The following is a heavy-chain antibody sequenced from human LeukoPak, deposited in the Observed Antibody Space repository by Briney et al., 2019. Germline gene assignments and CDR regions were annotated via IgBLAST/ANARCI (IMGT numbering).Heavy chain of an antibody. CDR3: ARGEGDYYYGMDV. Sequence: ASVKVSCKASGYTFTGYYMHWLRQAPGQGLEWMGWINPNSGGTNYAQKFQGRVTMTRDTSISTAYMELSRLRSDDTAVYYCARGEGDYYYGMDVWGQGTTVTVSS. D-gene: IGHD1-26*01. CDR1: GYTFTGYY. CDR2: INPNSGGT. V-gene: IGHV1-2*02. J-gene: IGHJ6*02.